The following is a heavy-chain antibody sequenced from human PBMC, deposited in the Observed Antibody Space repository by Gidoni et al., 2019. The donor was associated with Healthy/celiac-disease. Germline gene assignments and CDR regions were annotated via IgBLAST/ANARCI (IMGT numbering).Heavy chain of an antibody. J-gene: IGHJ6*02. D-gene: IGHD6-13*01. V-gene: IGHV3-11*01. CDR1: GFTFSDYY. CDR3: ARAEGYSSSPDTYYYYGMDV. CDR2: ISSSGSTI. Sequence: VQLVESGGGLVKPGGSLRLPCAASGFTFSDYYMSWIRQAPGKGLEWVSYISSSGSTIYYADSVKGRFTIARDNAKNSLYLQMTSLRAEDTAVYYCARAEGYSSSPDTYYYYGMDVWGQGTTVTVSS.